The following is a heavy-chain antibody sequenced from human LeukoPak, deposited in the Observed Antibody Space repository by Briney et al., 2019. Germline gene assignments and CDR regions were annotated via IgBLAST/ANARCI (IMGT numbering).Heavy chain of an antibody. CDR1: GFTFSDYG. V-gene: IGHV3-30*18. Sequence: GGSVRLSCAASGFTFSDYGMQWVRQAPGKGLEWVTLISYDGSNKYYANSVKGRFTISRDNSKNTLYMQMNSLRAEDTAVYYCAKSSYGDYRLSFFSHWGQGTLVTVSS. D-gene: IGHD4-17*01. CDR2: ISYDGSNK. J-gene: IGHJ4*02. CDR3: AKSSYGDYRLSFFSH.